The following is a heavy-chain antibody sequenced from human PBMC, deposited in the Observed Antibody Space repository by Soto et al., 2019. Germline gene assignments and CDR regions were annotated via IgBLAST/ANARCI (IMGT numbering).Heavy chain of an antibody. Sequence: GGSLRLSCAASGFTFDDYGMSWVRQAPGKGLEWVSGINWNGGSTGYADAVKGRFTISRDNAKNTLYLQMNSLGAEDTAVYYCARDFVVGGPTINYYYGMDVWGQGTTVTVSS. CDR2: INWNGGST. CDR3: ARDFVVGGPTINYYYGMDV. V-gene: IGHV3-20*04. CDR1: GFTFDDYG. J-gene: IGHJ6*02. D-gene: IGHD1-26*01.